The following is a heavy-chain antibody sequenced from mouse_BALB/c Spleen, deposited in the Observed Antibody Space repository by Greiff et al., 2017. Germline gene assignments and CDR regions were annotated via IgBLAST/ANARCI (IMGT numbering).Heavy chain of an antibody. J-gene: IGHJ1*01. CDR3: ARGATLSYWYFDV. Sequence: EVQLQQSGAELVKPGASVKLSCTASGFNIKDTYMHWVKQRPEQGLEWIGRIDPANGNTKYDPKFQGKATITADTSSNTAYLQLSSLTSEDTAVYYCARGATLSYWYFDVWGAGTTVTVSA. CDR1: GFNIKDTY. D-gene: IGHD3-1*01. V-gene: IGHV14-3*02. CDR2: IDPANGNT.